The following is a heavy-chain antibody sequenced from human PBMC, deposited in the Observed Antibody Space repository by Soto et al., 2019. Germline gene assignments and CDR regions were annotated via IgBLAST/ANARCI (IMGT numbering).Heavy chain of an antibody. J-gene: IGHJ4*02. V-gene: IGHV5-51*01. CDR1: GSSFTNYW. CDR2: IYPGDSDT. CDR3: ARTHRGGYCSGGSCLPTDY. D-gene: IGHD2-15*01. Sequence: GESLKISCKGSGSSFTNYWIAWVRQMPGKGLDWMGIIYPGDSDTRYSPSFRGQVTMSADKSISTAYLQWSSLKASDTAMYYCARTHRGGYCSGGSCLPTDYWGQGTLVTVSS.